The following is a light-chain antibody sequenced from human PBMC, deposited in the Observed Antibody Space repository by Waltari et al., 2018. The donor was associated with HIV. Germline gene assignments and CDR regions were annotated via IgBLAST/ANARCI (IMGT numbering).Light chain of an antibody. CDR2: RNY. CDR3: GVWDSTLKQWL. CDR1: TSHVATQS. V-gene: IGLV1-47*01. J-gene: IGLJ3*02. Sequence: QSVLPQPPSASGAPGQTVTLSCSGSTSHVATQSGYCYQQLLGTAPKLLIYRNYQRPAGVPDRFSSSKSGASASLIISGLRSEDEADYFCGVWDSTLKQWLFGGRTKLTVL.